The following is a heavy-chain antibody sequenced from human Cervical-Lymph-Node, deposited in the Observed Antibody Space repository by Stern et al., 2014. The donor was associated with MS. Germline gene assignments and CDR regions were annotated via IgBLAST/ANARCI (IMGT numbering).Heavy chain of an antibody. J-gene: IGHJ4*02. V-gene: IGHV4-39*01. CDR3: ARHDSVPRPSQLYRARDRGPGYFDY. CDR1: GGSISSSTYY. D-gene: IGHD1-1*01. CDR2: IYYSGFT. Sequence: QVQLQESGPGLVKPSETLSLTCTVSGGSISSSTYYWAWIRQPPGKGLEWIGNIYYSGFTYYHPSLKSRVPISLGMSQHPFCLNLSSVTAADTAIYYCARHDSVPRPSQLYRARDRGPGYFDYWGQGTLVTVSS.